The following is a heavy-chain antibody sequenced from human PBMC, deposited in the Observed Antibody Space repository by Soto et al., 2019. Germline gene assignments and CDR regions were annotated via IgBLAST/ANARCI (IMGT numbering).Heavy chain of an antibody. Sequence: VGSLRLSCAASGFTFSSYAMHWVRQAPGTGPEWVAATSSDGTDNVYADSVSGRFTISRDNSKNTLYLQMNSLRSEDAAVYYCARTYECAKSDCYRAFDIWGQGTMVTVSS. CDR3: ARTYECAKSDCYRAFDI. CDR2: TSSDGTDN. D-gene: IGHD2-21*02. CDR1: GFTFSSYA. V-gene: IGHV3-30*04. J-gene: IGHJ3*02.